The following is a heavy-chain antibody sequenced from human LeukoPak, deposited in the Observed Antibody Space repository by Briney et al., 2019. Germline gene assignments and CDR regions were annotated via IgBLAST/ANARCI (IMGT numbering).Heavy chain of an antibody. CDR3: AKGYYGSGSYYTPLAFDI. D-gene: IGHD3-10*01. J-gene: IGHJ3*02. Sequence: SGGSLRLSCAASGFTFSSYGMSWVRQAPGKGLEWVSAISGSGGSTYYADSVKGRFTISRDNSKNTLYLQMNSLRAEDTAVYYCAKGYYGSGSYYTPLAFDIWGQGTMVTVSS. V-gene: IGHV3-23*01. CDR2: ISGSGGST. CDR1: GFTFSSYG.